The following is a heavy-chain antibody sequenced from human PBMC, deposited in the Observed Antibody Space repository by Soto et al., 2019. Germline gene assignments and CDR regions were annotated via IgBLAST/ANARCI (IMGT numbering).Heavy chain of an antibody. J-gene: IGHJ6*02. D-gene: IGHD6-13*01. CDR3: APDSSSFYGMDV. V-gene: IGHV3-48*02. Sequence: GGSLRLSCAASGFTFSSYSMNWVRQAPGKGLEWVSYISSSSTIYYADSVKGRFTISRDNAKNSLYLQMNSLRDEDTAVYYCAPDSSSFYGMDVWGQGTTVTVSS. CDR2: ISSSSTI. CDR1: GFTFSSYS.